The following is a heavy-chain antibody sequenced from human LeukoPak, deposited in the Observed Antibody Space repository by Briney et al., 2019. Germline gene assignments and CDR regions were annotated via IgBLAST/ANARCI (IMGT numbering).Heavy chain of an antibody. CDR1: GFTFSSYS. D-gene: IGHD5-12*01. V-gene: IGHV3-21*01. Sequence: PGVTLRFSCAASGFTFSSYSMNWVPQAPGKGWKGVSTIDKSSRYIHHAESVKARFTVSRDDAKNPMYLQMNSLRAEDTAVYYCAREGVGGYTEAFDYWGQGTLVTVSS. CDR3: AREGVGGYTEAFDY. CDR2: IDKSSRYI. J-gene: IGHJ4*02.